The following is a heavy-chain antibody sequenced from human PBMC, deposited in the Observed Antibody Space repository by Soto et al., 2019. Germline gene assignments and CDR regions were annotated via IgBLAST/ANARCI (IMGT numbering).Heavy chain of an antibody. D-gene: IGHD3-16*02. CDR2: IYYSGNT. CDR3: ARYPPCGPLDY. CDR1: GDSGGFISSSSYH. J-gene: IGHJ4*02. Sequence: QLQLQESGPGLVKPSETLSLTCTVSGDSGGFISSSSYHWGWIRQPPGKGLEWIGNIYYSGNTYYTPALTSLVTISGDTSMIQVSLGLTSGAAADSSVYYCARYPPCGPLDYWGQGTLVTVSS. V-gene: IGHV4-39*01.